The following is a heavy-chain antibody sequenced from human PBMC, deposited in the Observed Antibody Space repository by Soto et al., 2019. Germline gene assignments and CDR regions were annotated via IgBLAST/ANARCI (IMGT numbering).Heavy chain of an antibody. CDR3: ASAPYYYDSSGYPGETYYFDY. CDR2: IIPIFGTA. J-gene: IGHJ4*02. CDR1: GGTFSSYA. D-gene: IGHD3-22*01. Sequence: SVKVSCKASGGTFSSYAISWVRQAPGQGLEWMGGIIPIFGTANYAQKFQGRVTITADESTSTAYMELSSLRSEDTAVYYCASAPYYYDSSGYPGETYYFDYWGQGTPVTVSS. V-gene: IGHV1-69*13.